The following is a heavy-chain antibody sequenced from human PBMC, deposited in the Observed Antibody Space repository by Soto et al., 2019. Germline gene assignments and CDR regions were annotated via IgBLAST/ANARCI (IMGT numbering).Heavy chain of an antibody. CDR3: ARLRVGVNWYFDL. D-gene: IGHD1-26*01. Sequence: QMQLVESGGDLVKPGGSLRLSCDASGFTFGDYYMSWIRQVPGQGLEWLAFISSSGSYTKYSDSMGGRLTVSRDNGQNSLYLQMNSLRVDDTGVYYCARLRVGVNWYFDLWGRGTMVPVSA. CDR2: ISSSGSYT. V-gene: IGHV3-11*06. J-gene: IGHJ2*01. CDR1: GFTFGDYY.